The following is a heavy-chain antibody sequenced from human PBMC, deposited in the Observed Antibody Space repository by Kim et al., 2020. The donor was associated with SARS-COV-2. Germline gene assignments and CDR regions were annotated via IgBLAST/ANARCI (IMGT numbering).Heavy chain of an antibody. D-gene: IGHD2-21*01. Sequence: SQTLSLTCAISGDSVSSDIVAWNWIRQSPSRGLEWLGSTFYSSKWHNEYAVSVKSRISINPDASKNQFSLQLDSVTPEDTAVYYCARDGPGVEIPFDYWGQGTLVTVSS. V-gene: IGHV6-1*01. J-gene: IGHJ4*02. CDR1: GDSVSSDIVA. CDR3: ARDGPGVEIPFDY. CDR2: TFYSSKWHN.